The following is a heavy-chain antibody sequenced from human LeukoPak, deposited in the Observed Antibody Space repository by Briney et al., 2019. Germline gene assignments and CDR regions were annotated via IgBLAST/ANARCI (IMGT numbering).Heavy chain of an antibody. D-gene: IGHD2-2*01. V-gene: IGHV1-18*01. CDR1: GYTFTSYG. J-gene: IGHJ4*02. CDR3: ARSLGYCSSTSRSFDY. Sequence: ASVKVSCKASGYTFTSYGISWVRQAPGQGLEWMGWISAYNGNTNYAQKLQGRVTMTTDTSTSTAYMELRSLRSDDTAVYYCARSLGYCSSTSRSFDYWGQGTQVTVSS. CDR2: ISAYNGNT.